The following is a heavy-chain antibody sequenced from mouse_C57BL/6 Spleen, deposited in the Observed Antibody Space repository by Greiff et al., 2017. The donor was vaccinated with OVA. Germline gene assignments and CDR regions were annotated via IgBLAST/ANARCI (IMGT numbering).Heavy chain of an antibody. J-gene: IGHJ1*03. CDR3: ARGNDYGSSYVSYWYFDV. CDR2: INPNYGTT. Sequence: VQLKQSGPELVKPGASVKISCKASGYSFTDYNMTWVKKSHGKSLEWIGVINPNYGTTSYNQKFKGKATLTVDQSSSTAYMQRNSLTSEDSAVYYCARGNDYGSSYVSYWYFDVWGTGTTVTVSS. V-gene: IGHV1-39*01. CDR1: GYSFTDYN. D-gene: IGHD1-1*01.